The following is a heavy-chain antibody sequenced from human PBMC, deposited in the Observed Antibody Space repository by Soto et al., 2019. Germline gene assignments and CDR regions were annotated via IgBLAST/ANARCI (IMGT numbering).Heavy chain of an antibody. Sequence: ASVKVSCKASGYTFTYYYMHWVRQAPGQGLEWMGVINPRGGTTYYAQKFQGRVTMTRDTSTRTVYMELSSLRSEDTAAYYCARARTTGTTGSHYYYYYDMDVWGQ. CDR3: ARARTTGTTGSHYYYYYDMDV. D-gene: IGHD1-1*01. V-gene: IGHV1-46*01. CDR2: INPRGGTT. CDR1: GYTFTYYY. J-gene: IGHJ6*02.